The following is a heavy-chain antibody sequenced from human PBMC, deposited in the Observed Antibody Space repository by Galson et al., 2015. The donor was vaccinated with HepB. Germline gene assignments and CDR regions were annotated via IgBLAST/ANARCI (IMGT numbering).Heavy chain of an antibody. Sequence: SLRLSCAASGFTFGDYAMSWFRQAPGKGLEWVGFIRSKAYGGTTEYAASVKGRFTISRDDSKSIAYLQMNSLKTEDTAVYYCTRDGGVVVAATPYYFDYWGQGTLVTVSS. CDR1: GFTFGDYA. D-gene: IGHD2-15*01. V-gene: IGHV3-49*03. CDR3: TRDGGVVVAATPYYFDY. CDR2: IRSKAYGGTT. J-gene: IGHJ4*02.